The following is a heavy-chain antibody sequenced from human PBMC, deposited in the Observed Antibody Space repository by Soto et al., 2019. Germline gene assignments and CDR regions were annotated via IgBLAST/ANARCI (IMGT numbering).Heavy chain of an antibody. D-gene: IGHD3-10*01. V-gene: IGHV4-59*01. Sequence: QVQLQESGPGLVKPSETLSLTWTVSGVSLSSYYWSWIRPPPGKGLEWIGYIYYTGYTNYNPSLKRRVTISVDTPKNQCSLNVSSVTAADTAVYYCARVKWFGESGFDYWGQGTLVTVSS. J-gene: IGHJ4*02. CDR1: GVSLSSYY. CDR2: IYYTGYT. CDR3: ARVKWFGESGFDY.